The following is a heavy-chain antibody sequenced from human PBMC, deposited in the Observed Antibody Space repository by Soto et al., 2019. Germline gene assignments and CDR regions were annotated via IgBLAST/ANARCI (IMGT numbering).Heavy chain of an antibody. CDR3: ARLNPRRYFDS. J-gene: IGHJ4*02. V-gene: IGHV4-61*01. Sequence: QVQLQESGPGLVKPSETLSLTCTVSVGSVSSGSNSWSWIRQPPGKGLEWIGNIYYSGSTNYNPSLESRVTISVDTSKNQFSLKVSSVTAADTAVYYCARLNPRRYFDSWGQGTLVTVSS. CDR1: VGSVSSGSNS. CDR2: IYYSGST.